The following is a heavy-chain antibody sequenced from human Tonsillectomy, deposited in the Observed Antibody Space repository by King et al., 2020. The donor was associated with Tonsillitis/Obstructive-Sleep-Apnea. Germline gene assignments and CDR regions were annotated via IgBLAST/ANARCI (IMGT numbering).Heavy chain of an antibody. CDR3: ARASATVITPGDY. Sequence: QLVQSGGGVVQPGRSLRLSCAASGFTFSSYGMHWVRQAPGKGLEWVAVILYDGSNKYYADSVKGRFTISRDNSKNTLYLQMNSLRAEDTAVYYCARASATVITPGDYWGQGTLVTVSS. D-gene: IGHD4-17*01. J-gene: IGHJ4*02. CDR1: GFTFSSYG. CDR2: ILYDGSNK. V-gene: IGHV3-33*01.